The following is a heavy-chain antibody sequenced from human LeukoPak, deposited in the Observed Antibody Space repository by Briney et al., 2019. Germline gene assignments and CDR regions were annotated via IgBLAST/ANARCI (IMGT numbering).Heavy chain of an antibody. D-gene: IGHD3-22*01. V-gene: IGHV3-23*01. CDR3: AKDPTDFDSSGQTYFDY. J-gene: IGHJ4*02. CDR1: GFTFNTYG. Sequence: GGTLRLSCAASGFTFNTYGMSWVRQAPGKGLEWVSSIFPSGGEIHYADSVKGRFTISRDNSKNTLVLQLNSLRAEDTAVYYCAKDPTDFDSSGQTYFDYWGQGTLVTVSS. CDR2: IFPSGGEI.